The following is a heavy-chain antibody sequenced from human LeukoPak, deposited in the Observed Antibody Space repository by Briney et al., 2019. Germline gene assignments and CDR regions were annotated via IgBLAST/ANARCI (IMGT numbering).Heavy chain of an antibody. CDR3: ARDRIYYDSSGYYSNWFDP. V-gene: IGHV4-39*07. J-gene: IGHJ5*02. Sequence: SETLSLTCTVSGGSISSSSYYWGWIRQPPGKGLEWIASIYYSGSTYYNPSLKSRVTISVDTSKNQFSLKLSSVTAADTAVYYCARDRIYYDSSGYYSNWFDPWGQGTLVTVSS. D-gene: IGHD3-22*01. CDR1: GGSISSSSYY. CDR2: IYYSGST.